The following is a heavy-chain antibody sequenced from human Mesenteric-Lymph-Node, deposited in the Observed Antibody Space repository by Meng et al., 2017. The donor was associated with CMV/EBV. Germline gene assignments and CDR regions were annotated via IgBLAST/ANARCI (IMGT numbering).Heavy chain of an antibody. V-gene: IGHV1-2*02. CDR1: GYTFTSYD. J-gene: IGHJ3*02. CDR2: INPNSGGT. CDR3: ARERGYCSSTSCSTPDAFDI. D-gene: IGHD2-2*01. Sequence: ASVKVSCKASGYTFTSYDINWVRQAPGQGLEWMGWINPNSGGTNYAQKFQGRVTMTRDTSISTAYMELSRLRSDDTAVYYCARERGYCSSTSCSTPDAFDIWGQGTMVTVSS.